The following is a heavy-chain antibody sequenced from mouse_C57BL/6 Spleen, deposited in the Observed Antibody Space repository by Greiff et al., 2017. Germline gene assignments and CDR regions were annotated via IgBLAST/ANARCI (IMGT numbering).Heavy chain of an antibody. J-gene: IGHJ3*01. CDR2: IDPETGGT. CDR1: GYTFTDYE. Sequence: QVQLQQSGAELVRPGASVTLSCKASGYTFTDYEMHWVKQTPVHGLEWIGAIDPETGGTAYNQKFKGKAILTADKSSSTAYMELRSLTSEDSAVYYCTRTAYYSNPAWFAYWGQEALVTVSA. D-gene: IGHD2-5*01. CDR3: TRTAYYSNPAWFAY. V-gene: IGHV1-15*01.